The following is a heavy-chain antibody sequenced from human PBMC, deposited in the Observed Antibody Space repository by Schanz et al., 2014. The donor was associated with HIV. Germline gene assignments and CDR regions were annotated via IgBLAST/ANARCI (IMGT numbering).Heavy chain of an antibody. CDR1: GFTFSSYA. D-gene: IGHD3-10*01. Sequence: EAQLLESGGGLVQPGGSLRLSCAASGFTFSSYAMSWVRQAPGKGLEWVSVISGSGGSTYYADSVKGRFTISRDNSKNTLYLQMNRLRADDTAVYFCASSRLLWFGELFDNWGQGTLVTVSS. CDR3: ASSRLLWFGELFDN. V-gene: IGHV3-23*01. CDR2: ISGSGGST. J-gene: IGHJ4*02.